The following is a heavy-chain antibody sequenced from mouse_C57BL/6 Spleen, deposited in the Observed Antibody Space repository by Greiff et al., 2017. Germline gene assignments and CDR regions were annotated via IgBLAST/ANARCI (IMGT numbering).Heavy chain of an antibody. D-gene: IGHD4-1*01. J-gene: IGHJ3*01. CDR2: IDPSDSET. CDR3: ARLPGTGAWFAY. Sequence: VQLQQPGAELVRPGSSVKLSCKASGYTFTSYWMHWVKQRPIQGLEWIGNIDPSDSETHYNQKFKDKATLTVDKSSSTAYMQLSSLTSEDSAVYYCARLPGTGAWFAYWGQGTLVTVSA. CDR1: GYTFTSYW. V-gene: IGHV1-52*01.